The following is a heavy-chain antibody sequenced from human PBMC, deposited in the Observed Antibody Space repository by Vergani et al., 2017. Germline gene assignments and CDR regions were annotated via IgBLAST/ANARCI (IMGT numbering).Heavy chain of an antibody. V-gene: IGHV4-31*03. Sequence: QVQLPESGPGLVKASQTLSLTCSVSGAYVGSGGYYWSWVRQRPGMGLDWIGYIYYSGTTYYNPSLESRLTISLDTSENHLSLKLTSVTAADTAVYFCARAGLPFYAFYMDVWGKGITVTVSS. J-gene: IGHJ6*03. CDR3: ARAGLPFYAFYMDV. CDR2: IYYSGTT. D-gene: IGHD2/OR15-2a*01. CDR1: GAYVGSGGYY.